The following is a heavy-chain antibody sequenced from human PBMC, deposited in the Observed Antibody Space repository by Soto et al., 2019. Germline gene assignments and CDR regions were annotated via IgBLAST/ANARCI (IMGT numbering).Heavy chain of an antibody. V-gene: IGHV4-59*08. CDR3: ARLPIAVADHYFDY. J-gene: IGHJ4*02. CDR1: GGYISSYY. D-gene: IGHD6-19*01. Sequence: SETLSLTCTVSGGYISSYYWSWIRQPPGKGLEWIGYIYYSGSTNYNPSLKSRVTISVDTSKNQFSLKLSSVTAADTAVYYCARLPIAVADHYFDYWGQGTLVTVSS. CDR2: IYYSGST.